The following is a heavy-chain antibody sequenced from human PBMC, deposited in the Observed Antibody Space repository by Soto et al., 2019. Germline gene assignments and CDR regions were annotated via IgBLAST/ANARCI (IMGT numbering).Heavy chain of an antibody. V-gene: IGHV1-18*01. CDR1: GYTFSNYG. D-gene: IGHD2-2*01. CDR2: ISLYSDGT. J-gene: IGHJ5*02. Sequence: QVQLVQSGGEVKRPGASVKVSCKTSGYTFSNYGITWVRQAPGQPLEWLGWISLYSDGTNYAQKFQGRVSMTTDTSTTTAYMELRSLRSDDTXXXXXARVVPGAEAWFGPWGQGTLVTVSS. CDR3: ARVVPGAEAWFGP.